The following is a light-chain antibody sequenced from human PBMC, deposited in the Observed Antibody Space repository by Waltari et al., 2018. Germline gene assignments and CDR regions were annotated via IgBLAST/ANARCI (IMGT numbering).Light chain of an antibody. Sequence: DIQMTQSPSSLSASVVDRVTITCRASHSISSYLNWYQHKPGKAPKLLIYAASSVQSGVPSRFSGSGSGTDFTLTISSLEPEDFAVYYCQQYGSSPFTFGPGTKVDIQ. CDR1: HSISSY. J-gene: IGKJ3*01. V-gene: IGKV1-39*01. CDR2: AAS. CDR3: QQYGSSPFT.